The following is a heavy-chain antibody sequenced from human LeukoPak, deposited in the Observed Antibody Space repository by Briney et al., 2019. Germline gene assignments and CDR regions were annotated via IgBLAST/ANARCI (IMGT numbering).Heavy chain of an antibody. CDR3: ARDDPYSSSRYGNSYYYMDV. V-gene: IGHV4-59*01. Sequence: PSETLSLTCTVSGGSISSYYWSWIRQPPGKGLEWIGYIYYSGSTNYNPSLKSRVTISVDTSKNQFSLKLSSVTAADTAVYYCARDDPYSSSRYGNSYYYMDVWGKGTTVTVSS. CDR1: GGSISSYY. D-gene: IGHD6-13*01. J-gene: IGHJ6*03. CDR2: IYYSGST.